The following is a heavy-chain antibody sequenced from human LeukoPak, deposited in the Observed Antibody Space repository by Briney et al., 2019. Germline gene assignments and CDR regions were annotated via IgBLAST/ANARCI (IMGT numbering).Heavy chain of an antibody. CDR2: IKEDGSEK. Sequence: GGSLRLSCAASGFTFSSHAMSWVRQAPGKGLEWVANIKEDGSEKDYVDSVKGRFTISRDNAKNSLYLQMNSLRAEDTAIYYCARDFEPALIGAFDLWGRGTHVTVSS. CDR1: GFTFSSHA. D-gene: IGHD3-16*01. CDR3: ARDFEPALIGAFDL. V-gene: IGHV3-7*05. J-gene: IGHJ2*01.